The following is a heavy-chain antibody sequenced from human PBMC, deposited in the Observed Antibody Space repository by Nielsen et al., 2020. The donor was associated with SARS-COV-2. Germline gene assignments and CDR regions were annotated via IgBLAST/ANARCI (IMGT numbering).Heavy chain of an antibody. V-gene: IGHV1-46*04. J-gene: IGHJ6*03. CDR2: INPSDGNA. D-gene: IGHD2-8*01. CDR3: ARSSEVRNRYCSSGVCRGIFYHMDV. Sequence: ASVKVSCKASGYSFTSHYIVWVRRAPGQGPEWLGIINPSDGNAKYAQKLQGRVILTSDTSTTTIYMEVSDLTSEDTAVYYCARSSEVRNRYCSSGVCRGIFYHMDVWGRGATVTVSS. CDR1: GYSFTSHY.